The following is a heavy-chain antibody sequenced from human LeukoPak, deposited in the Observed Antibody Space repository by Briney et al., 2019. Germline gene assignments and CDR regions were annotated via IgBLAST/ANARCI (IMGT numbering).Heavy chain of an antibody. Sequence: GGSLRLSCAASGFTFSSYGMHWVRQAPGKGLEWVSSITSSSSYIYYADSVKGRFTISRDNSKNSLYLQMNSLRAEDTAVYYCATDPTTPYSSSWYFWFDPWGQGTLVTVSS. CDR3: ATDPTTPYSSSWYFWFDP. CDR1: GFTFSSYG. CDR2: ITSSSSYI. D-gene: IGHD6-13*01. J-gene: IGHJ5*02. V-gene: IGHV3-21*01.